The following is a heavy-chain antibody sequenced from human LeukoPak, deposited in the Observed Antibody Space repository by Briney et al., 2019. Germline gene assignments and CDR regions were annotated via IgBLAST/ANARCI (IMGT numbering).Heavy chain of an antibody. D-gene: IGHD3-22*01. Sequence: PSETLSLTCAVSGGSNSSSNWWSWVRQPPGKGLEWIGEIYHSGSTSYNPSLKSRVTMSVDTSKNQLSLRLSSVTAADTAVYYCARGRAYYDSTGYYLWGQGSLVTVSS. V-gene: IGHV4-4*02. CDR3: ARGRAYYDSTGYYL. CDR1: GGSNSSSNW. CDR2: IYHSGST. J-gene: IGHJ4*02.